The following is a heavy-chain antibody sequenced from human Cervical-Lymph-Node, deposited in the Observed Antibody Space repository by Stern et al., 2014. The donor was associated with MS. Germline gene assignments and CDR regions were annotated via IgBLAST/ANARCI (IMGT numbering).Heavy chain of an antibody. Sequence: QVQLVQSGAEVKKPGSSVKVSCKASGGTFSSYAISWVRQAPGKGLEWMGGIIPIFGTANYAQKFQGRVTITADESTSTAYMELSSLRSEDTAVYYCARVVLRFSPNWFDPWGQGTLVTVSS. J-gene: IGHJ5*02. CDR1: GGTFSSYA. V-gene: IGHV1-69*12. D-gene: IGHD3-3*01. CDR2: IIPIFGTA. CDR3: ARVVLRFSPNWFDP.